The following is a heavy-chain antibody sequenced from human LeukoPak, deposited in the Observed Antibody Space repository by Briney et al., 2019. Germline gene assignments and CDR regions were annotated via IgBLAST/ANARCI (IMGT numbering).Heavy chain of an antibody. CDR2: TDSGGST. CDR1: GFTVSSHY. CDR3: ARGTRYYYFDY. D-gene: IGHD2-8*01. Sequence: PGGSLRLSCAASGFTVSSHYMSWVRQAPGKGLEWVSVTDSGGSTSYADSVKGRFTISRDTSKNTLYLQMNSLRAEDTAVYYCARGTRYYYFDYWGQGTLVTVSS. J-gene: IGHJ4*02. V-gene: IGHV3-53*01.